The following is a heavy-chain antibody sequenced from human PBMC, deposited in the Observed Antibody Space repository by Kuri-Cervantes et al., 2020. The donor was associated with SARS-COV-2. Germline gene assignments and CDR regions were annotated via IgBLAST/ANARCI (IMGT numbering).Heavy chain of an antibody. V-gene: IGHV1-2*02. CDR2: INPNSGGT. CDR3: ARARVAAHPNYYYYGMDV. J-gene: IGHJ6*02. D-gene: IGHD2-15*01. CDR1: GYTFTGYY. Sequence: ASVKVSCKASGYTFTGYYMHWVRQAPGQGLEWMGWINPNSGGTNYAQKFQGRVTITADESTSTAYMELSSLRSEDTAVYYCARARVAAHPNYYYYGMDVWGQGTTVTVSS.